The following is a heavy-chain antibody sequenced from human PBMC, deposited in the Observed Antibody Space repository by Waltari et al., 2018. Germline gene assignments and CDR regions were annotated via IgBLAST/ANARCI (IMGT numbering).Heavy chain of an antibody. Sequence: QVQLVQSGAEVKKPGASVTVSCKASGYTFTSYGISWVRQAPGQGLEWMGWISAYNGNTNYAQKLKGRVTMTTDTSTRTAYMELRSLRSDDTAVYYCARGGGYDSSGYRRVAFDIWGQGTMVTVSS. CDR1: GYTFTSYG. J-gene: IGHJ3*02. V-gene: IGHV1-18*01. D-gene: IGHD3-22*01. CDR2: ISAYNGNT. CDR3: ARGGGYDSSGYRRVAFDI.